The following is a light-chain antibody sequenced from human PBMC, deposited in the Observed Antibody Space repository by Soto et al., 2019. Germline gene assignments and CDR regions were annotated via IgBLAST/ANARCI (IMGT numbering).Light chain of an antibody. J-gene: IGKJ4*01. V-gene: IGKV3-20*01. CDR2: GAS. CDR3: QQYDNSPLT. CDR1: QSVSSY. Sequence: EIVLTQSTATLSFSPPGRACLXSRASQSVSSYLAWYQQKPGQAPRLLIYGASNRATGIPDRFSGSGSGTDFTLPISRLEPEDFAVYYCQQYDNSPLTFGGGTKV.